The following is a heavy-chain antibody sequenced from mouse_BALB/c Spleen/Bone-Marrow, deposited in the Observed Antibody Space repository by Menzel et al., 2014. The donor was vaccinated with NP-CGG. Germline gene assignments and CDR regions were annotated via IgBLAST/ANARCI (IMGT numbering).Heavy chain of an antibody. CDR3: ATIYYGNSYAMDY. Sequence: EVKLVESGGGLVQPGGSRKLSCAASGFTFSDYGMAWVRQAPGKGPEWVAFISNLAYSIYYADTVTGRFTISRDNAKNTMYLEMSSLRSEYAAMYYCATIYYGNSYAMDYWGQGTSVTVSS. J-gene: IGHJ4*01. CDR1: GFTFSDYG. D-gene: IGHD2-1*01. CDR2: ISNLAYSI. V-gene: IGHV5-15*02.